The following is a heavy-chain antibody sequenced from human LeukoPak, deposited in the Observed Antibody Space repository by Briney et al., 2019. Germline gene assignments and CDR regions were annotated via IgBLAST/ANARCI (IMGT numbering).Heavy chain of an antibody. D-gene: IGHD6-19*01. J-gene: IGHJ4*02. CDR1: GGSFSGYY. Sequence: ASETLSLTCAVYGGSFSGYYWSWIRQPPGKGLEWIGEINHSGSTNYNPSLKSRVTISVDTSKNQVSLKLNSVTAADTAVYYCARGLFQWPARVDYWGQGTLVTVSS. CDR2: INHSGST. V-gene: IGHV4-34*01. CDR3: ARGLFQWPARVDY.